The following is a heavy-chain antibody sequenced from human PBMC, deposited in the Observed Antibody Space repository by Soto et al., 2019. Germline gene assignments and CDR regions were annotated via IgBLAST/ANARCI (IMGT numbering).Heavy chain of an antibody. V-gene: IGHV3-23*01. D-gene: IGHD2-2*01. CDR2: VRAGGEGT. CDR3: ARGPLSADGTSWFDY. CDR1: GFTFSSHA. J-gene: IGHJ4*02. Sequence: EVQLLESGGGLVQPGGSLRLSCAASGFTFSSHAMNWVRQAPGTGLEWVSLVRAGGEGTYYADSVKGRFTISRDNSKNTLYLQMNILRAEDTAVYYCARGPLSADGTSWFDYWGQGTLVTVSS.